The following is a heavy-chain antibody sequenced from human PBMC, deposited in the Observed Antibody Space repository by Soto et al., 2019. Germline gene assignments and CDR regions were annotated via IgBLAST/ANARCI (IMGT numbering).Heavy chain of an antibody. CDR2: IIPIFGTA. D-gene: IGHD2-15*01. CDR1: GGTFSSYA. CDR3: ARYCSGGSCPYYYYYYDMDV. J-gene: IGHJ6*02. Sequence: VKVSCKASGGTFSSYAISWVRQAPGQGLEWMGGIIPIFGTANYAQKFQGRVTITADESTSTAYMELSSLRSEDTAVYYCARYCSGGSCPYYYYYYDMDVWGQGTTVTVSS. V-gene: IGHV1-69*01.